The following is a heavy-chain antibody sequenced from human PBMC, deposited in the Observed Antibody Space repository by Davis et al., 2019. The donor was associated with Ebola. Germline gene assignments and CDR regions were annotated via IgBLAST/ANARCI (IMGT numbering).Heavy chain of an antibody. CDR3: ARLSILCSGGSCSLAFDY. J-gene: IGHJ4*02. CDR2: IYYSGST. D-gene: IGHD2-15*01. CDR1: GGSFSGYY. V-gene: IGHV4-59*08. Sequence: MPSETLSLTCAVYGGSFSGYYWSWIRQPPGKGLEWIGYIYYSGSTNYNPSLKSRVTISVDTSKNQFSLKLSSVTAADTAVYYCARLSILCSGGSCSLAFDYWGQGTLVTVSS.